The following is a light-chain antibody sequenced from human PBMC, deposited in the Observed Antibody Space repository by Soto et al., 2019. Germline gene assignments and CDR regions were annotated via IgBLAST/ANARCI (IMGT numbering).Light chain of an antibody. Sequence: EIVVTQSAATLSVSPGARATLSCRASQSVRSNLAWYQQARGQAPRLLIYDASTRATGIPARFSGSGSGTEFTLTISSLQSEDFAVYYCQQYNNSPTFGGGTKVDIK. CDR1: QSVRSN. CDR3: QQYNNSPT. CDR2: DAS. J-gene: IGKJ4*01. V-gene: IGKV3-15*01.